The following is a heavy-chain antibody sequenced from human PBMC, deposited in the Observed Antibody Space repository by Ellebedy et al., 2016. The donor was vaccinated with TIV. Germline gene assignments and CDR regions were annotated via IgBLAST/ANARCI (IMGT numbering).Heavy chain of an antibody. D-gene: IGHD3-22*01. CDR1: GFTFSSFA. CDR3: AKGSSSGFNYDRVGFEY. Sequence: GESLKISCAASGFTFSSFAIHWVRQAPGKGLEWLSVISGDSSSTYHADSVKGRFTITRDNSKNTLLLQMNRLRTEDTAVYLCAKGSSSGFNYDRVGFEYWGQGTLVTVSS. J-gene: IGHJ4*01. V-gene: IGHV3-23*01. CDR2: ISGDSSST.